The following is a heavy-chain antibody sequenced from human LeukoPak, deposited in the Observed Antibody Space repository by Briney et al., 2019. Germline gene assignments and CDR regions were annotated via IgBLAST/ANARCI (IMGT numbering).Heavy chain of an antibody. CDR1: GFTFSSYW. CDR3: AKSNDYGGNSGPDY. D-gene: IGHD4-23*01. J-gene: IGHJ4*02. CDR2: IKQDGSEK. Sequence: GGSLRLSCAASGFTFSSYWMSWVRQAPGKGLEWVANIKQDGSEKYYVDSVKGRFTISRDNAKNSLYLQMNSLRAEDTAVYYCAKSNDYGGNSGPDYWGQGTLVTVSS. V-gene: IGHV3-7*05.